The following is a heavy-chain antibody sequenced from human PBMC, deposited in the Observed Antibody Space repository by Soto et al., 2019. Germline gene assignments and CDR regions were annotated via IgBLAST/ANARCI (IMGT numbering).Heavy chain of an antibody. CDR1: GGTFSSYT. CDR2: IIPILGIA. Sequence: ASVKVSCKASGGTFSSYTISWVRQAPGQGLEWMGRIIPILGIANYAQKFQGRVTITADKSTSTAYMELSSLRSEDTAVYYCARVGRDYLYYFDYWGQGTLVTVSS. V-gene: IGHV1-69*02. J-gene: IGHJ4*02. CDR3: ARVGRDYLYYFDY. D-gene: IGHD4-17*01.